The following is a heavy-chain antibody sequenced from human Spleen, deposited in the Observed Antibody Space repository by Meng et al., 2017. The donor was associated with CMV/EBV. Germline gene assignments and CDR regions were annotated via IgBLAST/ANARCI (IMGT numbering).Heavy chain of an antibody. CDR3: ARPPHGAPNWDLYYFDY. D-gene: IGHD7-27*01. J-gene: IGHJ4*02. V-gene: IGHV1-2*02. CDR2: INPKSGGT. CDR1: GYTFTGYY. Sequence: ASVKVSCKASGYTFTGYYMNWVRQAPGEGLEWMGWINPKSGGTNYAQKFQGRVTMTRDTSISTAYMDLSRLRSDDTAVYYCARPPHGAPNWDLYYFDYWGQGTLVTVSS.